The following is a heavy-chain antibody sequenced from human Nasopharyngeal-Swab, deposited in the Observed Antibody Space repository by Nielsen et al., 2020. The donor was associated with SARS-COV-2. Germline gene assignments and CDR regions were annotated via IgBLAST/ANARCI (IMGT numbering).Heavy chain of an antibody. D-gene: IGHD2/OR15-2a*01. J-gene: IGHJ6*03. CDR1: GFTFSNYG. Sequence: GGSLRLSCAASGFTFSNYGMHWVLQAPGKGLEWVAVISYHGSYKYYADSVKGRFTISRDNSKNTLYLQMNSLRAEDTAVFYCAKDGEAFYYYYYYMDVWGKGTTVTVSS. CDR3: AKDGEAFYYYYYYMDV. CDR2: ISYHGSYK. V-gene: IGHV3-30*18.